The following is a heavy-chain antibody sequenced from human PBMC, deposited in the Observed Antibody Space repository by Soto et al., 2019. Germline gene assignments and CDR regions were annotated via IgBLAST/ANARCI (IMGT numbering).Heavy chain of an antibody. CDR3: ARDLPGTTLGYYYGMDV. V-gene: IGHV3-21*01. J-gene: IGHJ6*02. D-gene: IGHD1-7*01. CDR2: ISSSSSYI. Sequence: GSLRLSCAASGFTFSSYSMNWVRQAPGKGLEWASSISSSSSYIYYADSVKGRFTISRDNAKNSLYLQMNSLRAEDTAVYYCARDLPGTTLGYYYGMDVWGQGTTVTVSS. CDR1: GFTFSSYS.